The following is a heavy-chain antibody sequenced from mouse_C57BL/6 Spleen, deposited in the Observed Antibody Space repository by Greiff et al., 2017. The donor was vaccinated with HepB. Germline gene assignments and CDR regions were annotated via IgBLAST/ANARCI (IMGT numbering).Heavy chain of an antibody. CDR2: INPSTGGT. V-gene: IGHV1-42*01. D-gene: IGHD3-1*01. CDR1: GYSFTGYY. CDR3: ARLGAITSG. Sequence: EVQLQQSGPELVKPGASVKISCKASGYSFTGYYMNWVKQSPEKSLEWIGEINPSTGGTTYNQKFKAKATLAVDKSSSTAYMQLKSLTSEDSAVYYCARLGAITSGWGQGTLVTVSA. J-gene: IGHJ3*01.